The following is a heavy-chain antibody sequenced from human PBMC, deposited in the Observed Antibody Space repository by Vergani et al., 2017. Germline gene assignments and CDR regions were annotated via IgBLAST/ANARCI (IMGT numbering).Heavy chain of an antibody. CDR1: GFTFSSYE. V-gene: IGHV3-48*03. Sequence: EVQLVESGGGLVQPGGSLRLSCAASGFTFSSYEMNWVRQAPGKGLEWVSYISSSGSTISYADSVKGRFTISRDNAKNSLYLQINSLRAEDTAVYYCAXDAVGYCSSTSCPLAPFAEYFQHWGQGTLVTVSA. CDR3: AXDAVGYCSSTSCPLAPFAEYFQH. CDR2: ISSSGSTI. D-gene: IGHD2-2*01. J-gene: IGHJ1*01.